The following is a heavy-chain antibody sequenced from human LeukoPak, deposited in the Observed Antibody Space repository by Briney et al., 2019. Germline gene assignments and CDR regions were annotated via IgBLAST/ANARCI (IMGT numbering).Heavy chain of an antibody. CDR1: GFTFSSYE. J-gene: IGHJ6*03. CDR2: IGPSGSNI. Sequence: PGGSLRLSCAASGFTFSSYEMNWVRQAPGKGLEWVSYIGPSGSNIYYADSVKGRFTISRDNAKDSLYLQMNSLRAEDTAVYYCAKCLARGSGSYYYYYYMDVWGKGTTVTISS. CDR3: AKCLARGSGSYYYYYYMDV. D-gene: IGHD3-10*01. V-gene: IGHV3-48*03.